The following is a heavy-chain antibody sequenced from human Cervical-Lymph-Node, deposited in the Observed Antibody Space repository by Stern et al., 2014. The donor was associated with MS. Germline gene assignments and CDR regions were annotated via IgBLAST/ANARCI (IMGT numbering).Heavy chain of an antibody. D-gene: IGHD2-8*01. CDR2: ISYDGNHK. CDR3: ARDYEDTSMLFDH. Sequence: VQLVESGGAVVQPWRSLRLSCAASGFTFSSYGMHWVRQAPGKGLEWETVISYDGNHKYYAASVKGRFTISRDNSKNTLHLQMNSVTPDDTAIYYCARDYEDTSMLFDHWGQGTLVTVSS. V-gene: IGHV3-30*03. CDR1: GFTFSSYG. J-gene: IGHJ4*02.